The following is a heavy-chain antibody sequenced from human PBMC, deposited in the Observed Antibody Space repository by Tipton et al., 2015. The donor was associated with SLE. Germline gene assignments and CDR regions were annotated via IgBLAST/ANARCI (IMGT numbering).Heavy chain of an antibody. J-gene: IGHJ4*02. CDR3: ARGAGSSGDFDY. CDR2: IYYSGST. D-gene: IGHD2-15*01. CDR1: GGSISSYY. V-gene: IGHV4-59*08. Sequence: TLSLTCTVSGGSISSYYWSWIRQPPGKGLEWIGYIYYSGSTNYNPSLKSRVTISVDTSKNQFSLKLSSVTAADTAVYYCARGAGSSGDFDYWGQGTLVTVSS.